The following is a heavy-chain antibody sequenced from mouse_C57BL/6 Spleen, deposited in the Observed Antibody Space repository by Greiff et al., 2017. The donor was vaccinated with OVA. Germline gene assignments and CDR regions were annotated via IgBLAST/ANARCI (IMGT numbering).Heavy chain of an antibody. J-gene: IGHJ1*03. V-gene: IGHV5-9-1*02. CDR1: GFTFSSYA. Sequence: EVKLMESGEGLVKPGGSLKLSCAASGFTFSSYAMSWVRQTPEKRLEWVAYISSGGDYIYYADTVKGRFTISRDNARNTLYLQMSSLKSEDTAMYYCTSNYYGSSYGWYFDVWGTGTTVTVSS. CDR3: TSNYYGSSYGWYFDV. D-gene: IGHD1-1*01. CDR2: ISSGGDYI.